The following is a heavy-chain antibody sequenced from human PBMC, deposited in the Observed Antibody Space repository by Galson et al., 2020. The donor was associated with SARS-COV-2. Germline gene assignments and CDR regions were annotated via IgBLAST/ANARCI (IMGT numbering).Heavy chain of an antibody. Sequence: ASVKVSCKVSGYTLTELSMHWVRQAPGKGLEWMGGFDPEDGETIYAQKFQGRVTMTEDTSTDTAYMELSSLRSEDTAVYYCAITTPHYDILTGYYSGGWCDPWGQGTLVTVSS. J-gene: IGHJ5*02. CDR2: FDPEDGET. D-gene: IGHD3-9*01. CDR3: AITTPHYDILTGYYSGGWCDP. CDR1: GYTLTELS. V-gene: IGHV1-24*01.